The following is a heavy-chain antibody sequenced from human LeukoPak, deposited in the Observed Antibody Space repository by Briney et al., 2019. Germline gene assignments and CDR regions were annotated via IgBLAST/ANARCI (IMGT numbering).Heavy chain of an antibody. CDR3: ARDRDMASEGLDV. Sequence: GGSLRLSCAASGFTVSSNYMSWVRQAPGKGLEWVSIIYSGGSTYHADSVKGRFTISRDNSKNTLYLQMNSLRAEDTAVYYCARDRDMASEGLDVWGQGTTVTVSS. CDR1: GFTVSSNY. J-gene: IGHJ6*02. D-gene: IGHD2-21*02. CDR2: IYSGGST. V-gene: IGHV3-66*01.